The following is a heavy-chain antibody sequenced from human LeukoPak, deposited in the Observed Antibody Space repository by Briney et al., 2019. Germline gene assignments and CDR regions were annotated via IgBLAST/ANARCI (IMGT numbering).Heavy chain of an antibody. J-gene: IGHJ4*02. V-gene: IGHV3-33*06. CDR2: IWYDGSNK. CDR3: AKDHLQGSYSPDY. Sequence: GGSLRLSCAAPGFTFSSYGMHWVRQAPGKGLEWVAVIWYDGSNKYYADSVKGRFTISRDNSKNTLYLQMNSLRAEDTAVYYCAKDHLQGSYSPDYWGQGTLVTVYS. CDR1: GFTFSSYG. D-gene: IGHD3-10*01.